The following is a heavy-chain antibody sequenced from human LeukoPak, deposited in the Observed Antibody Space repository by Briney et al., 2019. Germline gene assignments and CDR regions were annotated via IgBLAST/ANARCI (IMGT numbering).Heavy chain of an antibody. V-gene: IGHV4-59*08. Sequence: SETLSLTCSVSGGSISSYYWSWIRQSPGRGLEWIGYIYYTGSTNYNPSLESRVTTSVDTSKNQFSLRLSSVTAADTAVYYCARRMAGATTDAFDIWGQGTMVTVSS. CDR2: IYYTGST. D-gene: IGHD6-19*01. CDR1: GGSISSYY. J-gene: IGHJ3*02. CDR3: ARRMAGATTDAFDI.